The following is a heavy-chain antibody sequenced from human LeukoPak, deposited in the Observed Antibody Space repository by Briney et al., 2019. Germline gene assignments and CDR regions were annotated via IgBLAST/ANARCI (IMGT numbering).Heavy chain of an antibody. J-gene: IGHJ6*02. CDR1: GGSFSGYY. V-gene: IGHV4-34*01. D-gene: IGHD1-1*01. CDR2: INHSGST. Sequence: PSETLSLTCAVYGGSFSGYYWSWIRQPPGKGLEWIGEINHSGSTNYNPSFKSRVTISVDTSKNQFSLKLSSVTAADTAVYYCATARGSRYYYYGMDVWGQGTTVTVSS. CDR3: ATARGSRYYYYGMDV.